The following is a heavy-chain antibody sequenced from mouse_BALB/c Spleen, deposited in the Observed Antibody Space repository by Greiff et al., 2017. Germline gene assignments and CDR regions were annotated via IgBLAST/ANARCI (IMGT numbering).Heavy chain of an antibody. V-gene: IGHV1-7*01. D-gene: IGHD4-1*01. CDR1: GYTFPSYW. CDR2: INPSTGYT. Sequence: QVQLQQSGAELAKPGASVKMSCKASGYTFPSYWMHWVKQRPGQGLEWIGYINPSTGYTEYNQKFKDKATVTADKSASTADLQLRSLTSEDSAVYYCARGETGDYGGQGTAVTVAS. CDR3: ARGETGDY. J-gene: IGHJ4*01.